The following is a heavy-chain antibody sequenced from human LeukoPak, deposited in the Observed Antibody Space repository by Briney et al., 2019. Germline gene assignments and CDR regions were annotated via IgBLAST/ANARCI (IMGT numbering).Heavy chain of an antibody. CDR2: FDPEDGET. CDR3: ATDPPKYGSGSYYSRNWFDP. D-gene: IGHD3-10*01. V-gene: IGHV1-24*01. CDR1: GYTLTELS. J-gene: IGHJ5*02. Sequence: ASVKVSCKVSGYTLTELSMHWVRQAPGKGLEWMGGFDPEDGETIYAQKFQGRVTMTEDTSTDTAYMELSSLGSEDTAVYYCATDPPKYGSGSYYSRNWFDPWGQGTLVTVSS.